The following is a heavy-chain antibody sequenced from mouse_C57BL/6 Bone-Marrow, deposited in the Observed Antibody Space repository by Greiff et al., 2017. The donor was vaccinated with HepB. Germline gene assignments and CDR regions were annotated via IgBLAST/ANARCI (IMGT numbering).Heavy chain of an antibody. CDR3: ARQVYDYGDYAMDY. Sequence: EVMLVEPGGGLVQPGGSLKLSCAASGFTFSDYGMAWVRQAPRKGPEWVAFISNLAYSIYYADTVTGRFTISRENAKNTLYLEMSSLRSEDTAMYYCARQVYDYGDYAMDYWGQGTSVTVSS. D-gene: IGHD2-4*01. J-gene: IGHJ4*01. CDR1: GFTFSDYG. V-gene: IGHV5-15*01. CDR2: ISNLAYSI.